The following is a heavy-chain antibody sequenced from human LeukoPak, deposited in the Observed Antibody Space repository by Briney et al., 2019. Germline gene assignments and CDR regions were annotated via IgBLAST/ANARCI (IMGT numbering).Heavy chain of an antibody. Sequence: PGGPLRLSCAASGFTFSSYSMNWVRQAPGKGLEWVSYISSSSSTIYYADSVKGRFTISRDNAKNSLYLQMNSLRAEDTAVYYCAREGCSSTSCYTRHNWFDPWGQGTLVTVSS. D-gene: IGHD2-2*02. CDR2: ISSSSSTI. V-gene: IGHV3-48*04. CDR1: GFTFSSYS. J-gene: IGHJ5*02. CDR3: AREGCSSTSCYTRHNWFDP.